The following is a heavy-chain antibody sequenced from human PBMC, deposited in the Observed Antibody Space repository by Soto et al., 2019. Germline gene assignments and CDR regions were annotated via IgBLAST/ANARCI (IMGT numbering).Heavy chain of an antibody. J-gene: IGHJ5*02. CDR1: GFTFSSYA. V-gene: IGHV3-23*01. Sequence: GGSLRLSCAASGFTFSSYAMSWFRQAPGKGLEWVSAISGSGGSTYYADSVKGRFTISRDNSKNTLYLQMNSLRAEDTAVYYCAKGYKPGYCSGGSCPPFDPWGQGTLVTVSS. CDR2: ISGSGGST. CDR3: AKGYKPGYCSGGSCPPFDP. D-gene: IGHD2-15*01.